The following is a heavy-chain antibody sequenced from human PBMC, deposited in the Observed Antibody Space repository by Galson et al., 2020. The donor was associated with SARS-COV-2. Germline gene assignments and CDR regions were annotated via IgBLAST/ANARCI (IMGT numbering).Heavy chain of an antibody. CDR3: ARQVVGKTYYFDY. Sequence: ASETLSLTCNVSGYSISSGYYWMWIRQSPEKGLEWIANIHRSGSVYYNPSLKSRATISVDTPRNQFSLSLTSMTAADTAVYYCARQVVGKTYYFDYWGQGILVTVSS. CDR2: IHRSGSV. V-gene: IGHV4-38-2*02. CDR1: GYSISSGYY. J-gene: IGHJ4*02. D-gene: IGHD2-15*01.